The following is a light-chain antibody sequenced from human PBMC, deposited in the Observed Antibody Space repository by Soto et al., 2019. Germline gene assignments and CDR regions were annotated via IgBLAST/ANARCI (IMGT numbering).Light chain of an antibody. CDR2: RAS. Sequence: EIVLTQSPGTLSLSPGERATLSCRASQSVSSSYLAWYQQKPGQAPRLLIYRASSRATGIPDRFSGIGSGRDLTVTISRLEPRGFAVYYCEQYGSSAVTFGPGTRVDIK. CDR3: EQYGSSAVT. V-gene: IGKV3-20*01. J-gene: IGKJ3*01. CDR1: QSVSSSY.